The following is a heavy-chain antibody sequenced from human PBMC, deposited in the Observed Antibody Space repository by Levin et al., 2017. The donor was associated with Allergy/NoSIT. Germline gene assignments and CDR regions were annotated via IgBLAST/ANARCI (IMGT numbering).Heavy chain of an antibody. Sequence: PGGSLRLSCAASGFTFSSYGMHWVRQAPGKGLEWVAVISYDGSNKYYADSVKGRFTISRDNSKNTLYLQMNSLRAEDTAVYYCAKDSRNWNDDLDYFDYWGQGTLVTVSS. CDR1: GFTFSSYG. D-gene: IGHD1-1*01. CDR3: AKDSRNWNDDLDYFDY. J-gene: IGHJ4*02. CDR2: ISYDGSNK. V-gene: IGHV3-30*18.